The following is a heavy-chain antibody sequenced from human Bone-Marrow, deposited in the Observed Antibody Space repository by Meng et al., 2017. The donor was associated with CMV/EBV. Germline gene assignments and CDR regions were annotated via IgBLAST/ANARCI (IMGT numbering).Heavy chain of an antibody. CDR2: ISSSSSTI. CDR3: ARDKYCGGDCYWYFDY. Sequence: GGPLRLSCAASGFTFSSYSMNWVRQAPGKGLEWVSYISSSSSTIYYADSVKGRFTISRDNAKNSLYLQMNSLRAEDTAVYYCARDKYCGGDCYWYFDYWGQGTLVTVSS. D-gene: IGHD2-21*01. V-gene: IGHV3-48*04. CDR1: GFTFSSYS. J-gene: IGHJ4*02.